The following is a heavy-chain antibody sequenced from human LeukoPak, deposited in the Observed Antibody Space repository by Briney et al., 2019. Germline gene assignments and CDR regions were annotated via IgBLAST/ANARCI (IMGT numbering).Heavy chain of an antibody. Sequence: ASVKVSCKASGYTFTSYGISWVRQAPGQGLEWMGWISAYNGNTNYAQKLQGRVTMTTDTSTSTAYMELRSLRSDDTAVYYCARESGSGSYYNIRYYFDYWGQGTLVTVSS. CDR1: GYTFTSYG. J-gene: IGHJ4*02. CDR3: ARESGSGSYYNIRYYFDY. CDR2: ISAYNGNT. D-gene: IGHD3-10*01. V-gene: IGHV1-18*01.